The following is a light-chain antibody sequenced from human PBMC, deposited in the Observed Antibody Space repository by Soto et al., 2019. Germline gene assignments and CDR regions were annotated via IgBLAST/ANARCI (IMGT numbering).Light chain of an antibody. CDR2: AAS. V-gene: IGKV1-39*01. CDR1: QSISSY. J-gene: IGKJ1*01. Sequence: DIQMTQSPSSLSASVGDRVTITCRASQSISSYLNWYQQKPGQAPKLLIYAASSLQSGVPSSINGSGSGTDFPLTISSLQPEDFATYYCQQSYSTPRTFGQGSKLEIK. CDR3: QQSYSTPRT.